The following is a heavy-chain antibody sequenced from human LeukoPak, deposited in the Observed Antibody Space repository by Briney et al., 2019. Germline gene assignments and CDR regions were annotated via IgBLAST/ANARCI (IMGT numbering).Heavy chain of an antibody. D-gene: IGHD2-2*01. J-gene: IGHJ4*02. V-gene: IGHV5-51*01. CDR1: GYSFTTYW. Sequence: GESLKISCMGSGYSFTTYWIGWVRHMPGKGLEWMGIIYPGDSDTRYSPSFQGQVTISADKSISTAYLQWSSLKASDTAIYYCVRHLSDITSCPNYWGPGTLVTVAS. CDR3: VRHLSDITSCPNY. CDR2: IYPGDSDT.